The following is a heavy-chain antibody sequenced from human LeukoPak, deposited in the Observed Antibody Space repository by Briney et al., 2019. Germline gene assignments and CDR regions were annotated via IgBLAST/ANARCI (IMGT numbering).Heavy chain of an antibody. D-gene: IGHD3-22*01. V-gene: IGHV3-7*03. CDR3: ARDSISYDVVVYYDVFDI. CDR1: GSISTRDW. Sequence: GGSLRLSCAATGSISTRDWMSWVRQVPGKGLEWVANIKQDGSRQYYLDSVEGRFTISRDNAKNSLYLQMNSLRVEDTAVYYCARDSISYDVVVYYDVFDIWGQGTMV. CDR2: IKQDGSRQ. J-gene: IGHJ3*02.